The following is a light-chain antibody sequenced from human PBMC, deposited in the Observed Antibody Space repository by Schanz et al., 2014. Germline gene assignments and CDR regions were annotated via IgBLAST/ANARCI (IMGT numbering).Light chain of an antibody. CDR3: CSYSHTRTFVL. Sequence: QSALTQPASVSASPGQSITISCTGTATDIGGTYLVSWYQQNPGEAPKLLILGDNHRPSGVSNRFSGSKSANTASLTISGLQAEDEATYHCCSYSHTRTFVLFGGGTKLTVL. J-gene: IGLJ2*01. CDR2: GDN. V-gene: IGLV2-23*02. CDR1: ATDIGGTYL.